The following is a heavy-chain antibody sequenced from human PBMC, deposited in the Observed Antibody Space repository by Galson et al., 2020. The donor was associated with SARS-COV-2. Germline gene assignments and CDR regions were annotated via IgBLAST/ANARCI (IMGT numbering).Heavy chain of an antibody. CDR3: ARDLRYSSGWHGSFDY. Sequence: GGSLRLSCAASGFTFSSYGMHWVRQAPGKGLEWVAVIWYDGSNKYYADSVKGRFTISRDNSKNTLYLQMNSLRAEDTAVYYCARDLRYSSGWHGSFDYWGQGTLVTVSS. CDR2: IWYDGSNK. V-gene: IGHV3-33*01. CDR1: GFTFSSYG. D-gene: IGHD6-19*01. J-gene: IGHJ4*02.